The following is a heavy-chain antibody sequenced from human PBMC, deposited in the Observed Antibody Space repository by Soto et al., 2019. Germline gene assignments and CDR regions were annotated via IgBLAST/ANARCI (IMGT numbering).Heavy chain of an antibody. CDR1: GGTFSSYA. V-gene: IGHV1-69*13. J-gene: IGHJ3*01. D-gene: IGHD1-26*01. Sequence: GASVKVSCKASGGTFSSYAISWVRQAPGQGLEWMGGIIPIFGTANYAQKFQGRVTITADESTSTAYMELSSLRSEDTAVYYCARDLYLVGATGHYAFDFCGQGTMVTVSS. CDR2: IIPIFGTA. CDR3: ARDLYLVGATGHYAFDF.